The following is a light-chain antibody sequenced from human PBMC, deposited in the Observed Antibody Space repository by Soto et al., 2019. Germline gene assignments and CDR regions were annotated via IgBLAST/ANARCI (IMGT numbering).Light chain of an antibody. Sequence: DIVLTQSPASLSLSPGERATLSCKARQSFSSSYLAWYPQKPGQSPRLLXXGRXSRATGIPERFIGSGSGRDFTLTLSRLEPEDFSVSYCRQYGSSPTRTFGQGTRLEIK. V-gene: IGKV3-20*01. CDR3: RQYGSSPTRT. CDR1: QSFSSSY. CDR2: GRX. J-gene: IGKJ5*01.